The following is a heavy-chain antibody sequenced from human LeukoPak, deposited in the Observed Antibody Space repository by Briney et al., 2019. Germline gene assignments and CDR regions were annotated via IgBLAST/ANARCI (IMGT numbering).Heavy chain of an antibody. CDR3: AKESGDHFEAFDI. CDR2: ISGSGGST. V-gene: IGHV3-23*01. J-gene: IGHJ3*02. CDR1: GFTFSSYA. D-gene: IGHD1-26*01. Sequence: GGSLRLSCAASGFTFSSYAMSWVRQAPGKGLEWVSGISGSGGSTYYAESVKGRFTISRDNSKNTLYLQMNSLGAEDTAVYYCAKESGDHFEAFDIWGQGTMVTVSS.